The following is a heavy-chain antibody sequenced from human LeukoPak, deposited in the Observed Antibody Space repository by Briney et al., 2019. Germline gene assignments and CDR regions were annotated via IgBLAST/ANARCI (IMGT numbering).Heavy chain of an antibody. CDR2: ISFDGSNK. Sequence: GGSPRLSCAASGFTFSSHAMHWVRQAPGKGLEWVAVISFDGSNKYYADSVKGRFTISRDNSRNTLYLQMNSLRAEDTAVYYCARDHGRGSSSFYSWGGGTYYFDYWGQGTLVTVSS. D-gene: IGHD6-6*01. CDR3: ARDHGRGSSSFYSWGGGTYYFDY. CDR1: GFTFSSHA. J-gene: IGHJ4*02. V-gene: IGHV3-30*04.